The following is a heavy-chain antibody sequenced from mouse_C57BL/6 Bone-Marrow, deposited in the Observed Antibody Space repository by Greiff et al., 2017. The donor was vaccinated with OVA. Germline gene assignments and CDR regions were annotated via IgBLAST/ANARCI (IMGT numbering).Heavy chain of an antibody. Sequence: VQLQQSGTVLARPGASVKMSCKTSGYTFTSYWMHWVKQRPGQGLEWIGAIYPGNSDTSYNQKFKGKAKLTAVTSASTAYMELSSLTNEDSAVYYCTRGASWDLWYYEVWGTGTTVTVSS. J-gene: IGHJ1*03. CDR3: TRGASWDLWYYEV. D-gene: IGHD4-1*01. CDR1: GYTFTSYW. V-gene: IGHV1-5*01. CDR2: IYPGNSDT.